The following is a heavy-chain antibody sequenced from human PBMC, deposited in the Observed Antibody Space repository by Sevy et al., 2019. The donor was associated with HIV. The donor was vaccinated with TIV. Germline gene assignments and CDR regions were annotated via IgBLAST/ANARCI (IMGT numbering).Heavy chain of an antibody. CDR3: ARDEGCSGGSCQPLIYYFDY. D-gene: IGHD2-15*01. V-gene: IGHV3-7*03. CDR1: GFTFSSYW. J-gene: IGHJ4*02. CDR2: IKQDGSEK. Sequence: GSLRLSCAASGFTFSSYWMSWVRQAPGKGLEWVANIKQDGSEKYYVDSVKGRFTISRDNAKNSLYLQMNSLRAEDTAVYYCARDEGCSGGSCQPLIYYFDYWGQGTLVTVSS.